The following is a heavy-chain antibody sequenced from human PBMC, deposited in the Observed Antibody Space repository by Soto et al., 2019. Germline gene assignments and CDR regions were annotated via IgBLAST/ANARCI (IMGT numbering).Heavy chain of an antibody. J-gene: IGHJ4*02. V-gene: IGHV3-23*01. CDR1: GFSFSNYA. CDR3: VTDPTDYGDNY. CDR2: ISGSRNDGIT. Sequence: EVQLLESGGGLVQPGGSLRLSCAASGFSFSNYAMNWVRQAPGKGLELVSFISGSRNDGITKYVDSVKGRFTISRDNSKNTLYLQMSSLRAEDTAVYYCVTDPTDYGDNYWGQGTLVTVSS. D-gene: IGHD4-17*01.